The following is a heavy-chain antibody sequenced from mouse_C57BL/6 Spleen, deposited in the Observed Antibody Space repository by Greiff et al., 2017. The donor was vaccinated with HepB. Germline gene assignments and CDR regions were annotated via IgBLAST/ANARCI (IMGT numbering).Heavy chain of an antibody. J-gene: IGHJ2*01. CDR3: ARRRITTVVAFDY. CDR1: GYAFSSYW. D-gene: IGHD1-1*01. CDR2: IYPGDGDT. Sequence: QVQLKQSGAELVKPGASVKISCKASGYAFSSYWMNWVKQRPGKGLERIGQIYPGDGDTNYNGKFKGKATLTADKSSSTAYMQLSSLTSEDSAVYFCARRRITTVVAFDYWGQGTTLTVSS. V-gene: IGHV1-80*01.